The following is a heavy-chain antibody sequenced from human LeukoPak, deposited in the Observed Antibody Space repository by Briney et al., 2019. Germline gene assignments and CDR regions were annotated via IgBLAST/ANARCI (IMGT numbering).Heavy chain of an antibody. D-gene: IGHD6-13*01. CDR2: INPNSGGT. V-gene: IGHV1-2*02. CDR1: GYTFTGYY. Sequence: GASVKVSCKASGYTFTGYYMHWVRQAPGQGLEWMGWINPNSGGTNYAQKFQGRVTITRDTSISTAYMELSRLRSDDTAVYYCARGRGELDSWFDPWGQGTLVTVSS. J-gene: IGHJ5*02. CDR3: ARGRGELDSWFDP.